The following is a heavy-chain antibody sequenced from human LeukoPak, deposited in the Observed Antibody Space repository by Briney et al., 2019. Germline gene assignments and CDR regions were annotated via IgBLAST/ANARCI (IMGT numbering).Heavy chain of an antibody. V-gene: IGHV4-39*01. CDR1: GGSFSSSSYY. Sequence: PSETLSLTCTVSGGSFSSSSYYWGWIRQPPGKGLEWIGSMYYSGSTYYNASLRSRLTISVDTSKNQFSLKLSSVTAADTAVYYCARHFDRDGYTSNAFDIWGQGTMVTASS. J-gene: IGHJ3*02. D-gene: IGHD5-24*01. CDR3: ARHFDRDGYTSNAFDI. CDR2: MYYSGST.